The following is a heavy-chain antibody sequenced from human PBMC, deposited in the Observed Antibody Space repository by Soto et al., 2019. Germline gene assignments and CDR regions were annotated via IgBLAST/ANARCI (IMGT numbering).Heavy chain of an antibody. CDR2: IIPIFGTV. CDR1: GGTFSNYA. V-gene: IGHV1-69*12. CDR3: ATGGERDYYDHNGWR. D-gene: IGHD3-22*01. Sequence: QVQLVQSGAEVKKPGSSVKVSCKASGGTFSNYALDWVRQAPGQGLEWMGGIIPIFGTVRHAQNFQGRVTITADESTATAYMERSSLRYEDTAMYYCATGGERDYYDHNGWRWGQGTMVTASS. J-gene: IGHJ1*01.